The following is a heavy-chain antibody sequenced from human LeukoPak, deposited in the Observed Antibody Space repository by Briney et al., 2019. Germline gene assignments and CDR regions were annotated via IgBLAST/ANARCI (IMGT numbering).Heavy chain of an antibody. V-gene: IGHV3-30*18. J-gene: IGHJ4*02. Sequence: PGRSLRLSCAASGFTFSTYAMHWVRQAPGKGLEWVAVTSYDGSNSYYADSVKGRFTISRDNSENTLYLQMDSLRTEDTAVYYCAEQYRSRYYYDNSAYDYWGQGTLVTVSS. CDR2: TSYDGSNS. CDR3: AEQYRSRYYYDNSAYDY. D-gene: IGHD3-22*01. CDR1: GFTFSTYA.